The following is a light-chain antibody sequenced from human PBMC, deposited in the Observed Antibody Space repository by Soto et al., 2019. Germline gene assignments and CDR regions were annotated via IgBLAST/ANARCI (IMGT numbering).Light chain of an antibody. V-gene: IGLV2-23*01. CDR2: EGS. CDR3: CSYAGSSTP. CDR1: SSDVGSYNL. Sequence: QSALTQPASVSGSPGQSITISCTGTSSDVGSYNLVSWYQQHPGKAPKLMIYEGSKRPSGVSNRFSGSKSGNTASLTISGIQAEDEADYYCCSYAGSSTPFGGGTKLPVL. J-gene: IGLJ3*02.